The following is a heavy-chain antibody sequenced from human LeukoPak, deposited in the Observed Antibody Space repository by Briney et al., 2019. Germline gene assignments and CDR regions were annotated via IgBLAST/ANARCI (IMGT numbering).Heavy chain of an antibody. V-gene: IGHV1-18*01. CDR1: GYTFTSYG. J-gene: IGHJ6*03. CDR2: ISAYNGNT. D-gene: IGHD3-9*01. Sequence: ASVKVSCKASGYTFTSYGISWVRQAPGQGLEWMGWISAYNGNTNYAQKLQGRVTMTTDTSTSTAYMELRSLRSDDTAVYYCARVDYDILTPMGYYYYYMDVWGKGTTVTISS. CDR3: ARVDYDILTPMGYYYYYMDV.